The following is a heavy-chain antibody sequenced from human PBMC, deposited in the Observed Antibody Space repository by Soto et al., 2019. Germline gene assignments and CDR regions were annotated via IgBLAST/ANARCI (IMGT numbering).Heavy chain of an antibody. D-gene: IGHD3-3*01. CDR3: VRSKGYCVSGSCYSPGTAIHYALDV. V-gene: IGHV3-30-3*01. J-gene: IGHJ6*02. CDR1: GFTISSFA. CDR2: ISYDGTNK. Sequence: QVQLVESGGGVVQPGGSLRLSCAASGFTISSFAMHWVRQAPGKGLEWVALISYDGTNKHYAESMKGRFTISRDNIKGTVLLQINSLRPNDTAKYYCVRSKGYCVSGSCYSPGTAIHYALDVWGHGTAVIVSS.